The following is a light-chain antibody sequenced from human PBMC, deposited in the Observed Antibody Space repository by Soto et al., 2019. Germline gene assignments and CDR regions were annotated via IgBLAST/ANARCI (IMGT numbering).Light chain of an antibody. J-gene: IGLJ1*01. CDR3: SSYTSSSTLYV. V-gene: IGLV2-14*01. CDR1: SSDVGGYNY. CDR2: DVS. Sequence: QSVLTQPASVSGSPGQSITISCTGTSSDVGGYNYVSWYQQRPGKAPKLMIYDVSNRPSGVSNRFSVSKSGNTASLTISGLQAEDEADYYCSSYTSSSTLYVFGTGTKVTVL.